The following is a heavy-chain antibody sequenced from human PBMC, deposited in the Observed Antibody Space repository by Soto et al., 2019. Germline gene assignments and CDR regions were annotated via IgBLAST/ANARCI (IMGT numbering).Heavy chain of an antibody. CDR1: GYPFTGHY. D-gene: IGHD2-2*01. V-gene: IGHV1-2*02. J-gene: IGHJ6*02. CDR3: ARVRRSPYAMDA. CDR2: INPISGDT. Sequence: GXSVKVSCTASGYPFTGHYSHWVRQAPGQGLEWMGWINPISGDTEYAQKFQGRVTMTRDTSISTAYMDLRSLISDDTAVYYCARVRRSPYAMDAWGQGTTVTSP.